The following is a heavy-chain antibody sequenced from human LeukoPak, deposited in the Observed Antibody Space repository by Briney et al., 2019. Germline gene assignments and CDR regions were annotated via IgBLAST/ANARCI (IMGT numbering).Heavy chain of an antibody. D-gene: IGHD2-21*02. V-gene: IGHV3-30-3*01. J-gene: IGHJ6*02. CDR1: GFTFSSYA. CDR2: ISYDGSNK. Sequence: GRSLRLSCAASGFTFSSYAIHWVRQAPGKGLEWVAVISYDGSNKYYADSVKGRFTISRDNSKNTLYLQMNSLRAEDTAVYYCARATVIGGDYYLWYGMDVWGQGTTVTVSS. CDR3: ARATVIGGDYYLWYGMDV.